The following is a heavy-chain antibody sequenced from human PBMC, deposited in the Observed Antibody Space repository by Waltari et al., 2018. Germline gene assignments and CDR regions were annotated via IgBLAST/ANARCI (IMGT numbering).Heavy chain of an antibody. J-gene: IGHJ3*02. V-gene: IGHV3-9*03. CDR2: ISWNSGSI. D-gene: IGHD6-13*01. CDR1: GFTFDDYA. CDR3: AKGYSSSWTGQEDAFDI. Sequence: EVQLVESGGGLVQPGRSLRLSCAASGFTFDDYAMHWVRQAPGKGLEWVSGISWNSGSIGYADSVKGRFTISRDNAKNSLYLQMNSLRAEDMALYYCAKGYSSSWTGQEDAFDIWGQGTMVTVSS.